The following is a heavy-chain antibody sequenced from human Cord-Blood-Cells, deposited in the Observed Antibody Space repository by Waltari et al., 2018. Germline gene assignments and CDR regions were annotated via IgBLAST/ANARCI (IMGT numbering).Heavy chain of an antibody. Sequence: QVQLQESGPGLVKPSRPLSLTCSVSGGSISSGGYSWSWIRQHPGKGPEWIGYIYYSGSTYYNPSLKSRVTISVDTSKNQFSLKLSSVTAADTAVYYCAAYCSSTSCYQFDYWGQGTLVTVSS. CDR2: IYYSGST. D-gene: IGHD2-2*01. CDR3: AAYCSSTSCYQFDY. CDR1: GGSISSGGYS. V-gene: IGHV4-31*03. J-gene: IGHJ4*02.